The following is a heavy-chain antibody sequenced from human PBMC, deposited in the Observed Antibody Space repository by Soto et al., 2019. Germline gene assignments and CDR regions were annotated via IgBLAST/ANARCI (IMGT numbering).Heavy chain of an antibody. D-gene: IGHD3-10*01. CDR2: ISGSGGST. CDR3: AKDGGILLWFGESYYYGMDV. Sequence: GGSLRLSCAASGFTFSSYAMSWVRQAPGKGLEWVSAISGSGGSTYYADSVKGRFTISRDNSKNTLYLQMNSLRAEDTAVYYCAKDGGILLWFGESYYYGMDVWGQGTTVTVSS. J-gene: IGHJ6*02. V-gene: IGHV3-23*01. CDR1: GFTFSSYA.